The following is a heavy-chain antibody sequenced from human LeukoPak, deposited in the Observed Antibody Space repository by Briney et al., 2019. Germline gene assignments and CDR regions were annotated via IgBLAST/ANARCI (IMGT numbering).Heavy chain of an antibody. Sequence: PGGSLRLSCAASGFTFSSFVMSWVRQAPGKGLEWVSFIDGTGGSTNYADSVKGRFTISRDNAKNSLYLQMNSLRAEDTAVYYCARAVKDSVAFDIWGQGTMVTVSS. J-gene: IGHJ3*02. D-gene: IGHD3/OR15-3a*01. CDR1: GFTFSSFV. CDR3: ARAVKDSVAFDI. CDR2: IDGTGGST. V-gene: IGHV3-23*01.